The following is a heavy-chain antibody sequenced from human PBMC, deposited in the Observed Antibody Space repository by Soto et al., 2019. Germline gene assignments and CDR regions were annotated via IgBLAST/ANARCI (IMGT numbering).Heavy chain of an antibody. J-gene: IGHJ6*03. V-gene: IGHV3-15*01. CDR1: GFTFSNAW. CDR2: IKSKTDGGTT. Sequence: GGSLILSCAASGFTFSNAWMSWVRQAPGKGLEWVGRIKSKTDGGTTDYAAPVKGRFTISRDDSKNTLYLQMNSLKTEDTAVYYCTTGRQENYYYYMDVWGKGTTVTVS. CDR3: TTGRQENYYYYMDV.